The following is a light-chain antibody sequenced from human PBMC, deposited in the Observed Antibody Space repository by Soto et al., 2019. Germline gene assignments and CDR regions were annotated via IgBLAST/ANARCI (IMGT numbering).Light chain of an antibody. J-gene: IGKJ1*01. CDR1: RSLVFSDGNTY. CDR3: MHSIACPRR. V-gene: IGKV2-30*01. CDR2: NVS. Sequence: VLTQSPLSVSVTVGQPASISCRSSRSLVFSDGNTYLHWFQQRQGQSPRRLIDNVSNRDSGVPDRFIGSWSGTDFTLEISRVEAEDVGMYYCMHSIACPRRFGQGTKGDIK.